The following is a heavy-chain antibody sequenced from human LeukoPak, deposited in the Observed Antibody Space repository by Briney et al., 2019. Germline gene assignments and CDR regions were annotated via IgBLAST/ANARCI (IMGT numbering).Heavy chain of an antibody. CDR3: VREATGYSFADY. J-gene: IGHJ4*02. Sequence: GGSLRLSCAASGFTFSNFAMSWIRQAPGKGLEWVSALNGDNTYYADSVKGRFTVSRDNSKNTLYLQMNSLTAEDTAVFYCVREATGYSFADYWGQGTLVSVSS. CDR2: LNGDNT. V-gene: IGHV3-23*01. D-gene: IGHD1-26*01. CDR1: GFTFSNFA.